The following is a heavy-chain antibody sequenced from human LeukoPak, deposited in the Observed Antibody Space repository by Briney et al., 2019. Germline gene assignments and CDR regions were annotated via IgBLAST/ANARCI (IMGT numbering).Heavy chain of an antibody. V-gene: IGHV1-18*01. J-gene: IGHJ4*02. Sequence: ASVKVSCKASGYTFTTYGISWVRQAPGQGLEWMGWVSAYNGNTNYAQKLQGRVTMTTDTSANTAYMELGSLRSDDTAVYYCARDYNYYHSSGYWYYFDYWGQGTLVTVSS. CDR2: VSAYNGNT. D-gene: IGHD3-22*01. CDR1: GYTFTTYG. CDR3: ARDYNYYHSSGYWYYFDY.